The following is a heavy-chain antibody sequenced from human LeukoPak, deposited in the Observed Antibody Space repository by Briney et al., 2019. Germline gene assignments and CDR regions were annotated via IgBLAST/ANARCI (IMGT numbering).Heavy chain of an antibody. V-gene: IGHV3-23*01. CDR3: AKEDGVTMIVVARGMDV. CDR2: ISGSGGNT. CDR1: GFTFSSYG. Sequence: GGSLRLSCAASGFTFSSYGMSWVRQAPGKGLEWVSAISGSGGNTYYADSVKGRFTISRDNSKNTLYLQMNSLRAEDTAIYYCAKEDGVTMIVVARGMDVWGKGTTVTVSS. J-gene: IGHJ6*03. D-gene: IGHD3-22*01.